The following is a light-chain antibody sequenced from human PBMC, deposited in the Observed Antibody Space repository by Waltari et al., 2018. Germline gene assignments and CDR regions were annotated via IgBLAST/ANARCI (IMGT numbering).Light chain of an antibody. CDR3: QQYNNWPPYT. Sequence: EIVLTQSPGTLSLSPGQRATLSCRTSESLSSRYLAWYQHKYGQGPRLIIHGVSSRATGIPDRFSGSGSGTGFTLTISRLEPADSAVYYCQQYNNWPPYTFGQGTKLEIK. V-gene: IGKV3-20*01. CDR2: GVS. J-gene: IGKJ2*01. CDR1: ESLSSRY.